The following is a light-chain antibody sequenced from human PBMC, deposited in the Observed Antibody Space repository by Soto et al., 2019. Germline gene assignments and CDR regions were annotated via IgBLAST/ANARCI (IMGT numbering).Light chain of an antibody. CDR3: DSYTSSRAYV. CDR1: SSDVGGYNY. V-gene: IGLV2-14*03. CDR2: DVS. Sequence: QSALTQPASVSGSPGQSITISCTGTSSDVGGYNYVSWYQQQAGKAPKLIIHDVSNRPSVVSNRFSGSKSGNTASLTISGLPAEDEADYYCDSYTSSRAYVFGIGTKLTVL. J-gene: IGLJ1*01.